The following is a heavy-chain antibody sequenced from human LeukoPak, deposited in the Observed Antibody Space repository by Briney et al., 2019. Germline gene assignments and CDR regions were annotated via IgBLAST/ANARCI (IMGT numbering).Heavy chain of an antibody. CDR1: GYTFTSYG. Sequence: ASVKVSCKASGYTFTSYGIAWVRQAPGQGLEWMGWISADNGNTNYAQKLQGRVTMTTDTSTSTAYMELRSLRSDDTAVYYCARDLRVGATAAPDYWGQGTLVTVPS. J-gene: IGHJ4*02. CDR3: ARDLRVGATAAPDY. D-gene: IGHD1-26*01. CDR2: ISADNGNT. V-gene: IGHV1-18*01.